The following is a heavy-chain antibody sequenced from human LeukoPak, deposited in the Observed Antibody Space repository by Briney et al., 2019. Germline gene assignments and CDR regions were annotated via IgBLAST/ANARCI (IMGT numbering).Heavy chain of an antibody. CDR1: GGSISSSSYY. CDR3: ARRESSGYYSYYFDY. CDR2: IYYSGST. J-gene: IGHJ4*02. V-gene: IGHV4-39*01. Sequence: SETLSLTCTVSGGSISSSSYYWGWIRQPPGTGLEWIGSIYYSGSTYYNPSLKSRVTISVYTSKNQFSLKLSSVPAADTAVYYCARRESSGYYSYYFDYWGQGTLVTVSS. D-gene: IGHD3-22*01.